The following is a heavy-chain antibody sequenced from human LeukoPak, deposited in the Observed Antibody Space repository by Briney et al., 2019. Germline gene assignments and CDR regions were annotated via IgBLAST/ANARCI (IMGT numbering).Heavy chain of an antibody. D-gene: IGHD3-22*01. CDR1: GFTFSSYS. J-gene: IGHJ4*02. CDR3: ARDLYYDSSVYYFDY. CDR2: ISSSISYI. Sequence: GGSLRLSCAASGFTFSSYSMNWVRQAPGKGLEWVSSISSSISYIYYADSVKGRFTISRDNAKNSLYLQMNSLRAEDTAVYYCARDLYYDSSVYYFDYWGQGTLVTVSS. V-gene: IGHV3-21*01.